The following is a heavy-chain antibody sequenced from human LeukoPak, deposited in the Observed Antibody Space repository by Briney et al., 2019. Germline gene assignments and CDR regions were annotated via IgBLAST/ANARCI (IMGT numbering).Heavy chain of an antibody. CDR1: GGTFSSYA. CDR3: ASGRVLSDFWSGYYQFDY. CDR2: IIPIFGTA. Sequence: SVKVSCKASGGTFSSYAISWVRQAPGQGLEWMGGIIPIFGTANYAQKFQGRVTITTDESTSTAYMELSSLRSEDTAVYYCASGRVLSDFWSGYYQFDYWGQGTLVTVSS. J-gene: IGHJ4*02. V-gene: IGHV1-69*05. D-gene: IGHD3-3*01.